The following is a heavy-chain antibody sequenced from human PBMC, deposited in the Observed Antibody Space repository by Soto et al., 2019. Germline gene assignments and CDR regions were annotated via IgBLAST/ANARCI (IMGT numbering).Heavy chain of an antibody. D-gene: IGHD2-2*01. V-gene: IGHV1-3*01. Sequence: ASVKVSCKASGYTFTSYAMHWVRQAPGQRLEWMGWINAGNGNTKYSQKFQGRVTITRDTSASTAYMELSSLRSEDTAVYYCARGYCSSTSCYPDYWGQGTLVAVSS. CDR3: ARGYCSSTSCYPDY. CDR1: GYTFTSYA. J-gene: IGHJ4*02. CDR2: INAGNGNT.